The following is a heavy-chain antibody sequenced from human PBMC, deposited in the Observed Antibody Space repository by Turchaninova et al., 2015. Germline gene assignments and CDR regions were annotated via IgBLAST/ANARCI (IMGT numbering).Heavy chain of an antibody. CDR1: GFTFIKDW. J-gene: IGHJ4*02. CDR3: ARVDLGPVGPRLVDF. D-gene: IGHD1-26*01. CDR2: INSAGSST. V-gene: IGHV3-74*01. Sequence: EVQLVESGGGLVQPGGSVGGSWVATGFTFIKDWMHWVRQAPGKGLVCLSRINSAGSSTIYADSVRGRFTVSRDNAKNTLYLQMNSLRAEDTAVYYCARVDLGPVGPRLVDFWGQGALVTVSS.